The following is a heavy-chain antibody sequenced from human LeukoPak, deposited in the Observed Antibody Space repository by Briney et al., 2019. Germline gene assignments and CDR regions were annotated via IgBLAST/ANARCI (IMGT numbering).Heavy chain of an antibody. CDR2: INPNSGGT. J-gene: IGHJ4*02. D-gene: IGHD3-10*01. Sequence: ASVKVSCKASGYTFTGYYMHWVQQAPGQGLEWMGWINPNSGGTNYAQKFQGRVTMTRDTSISTAYMELSRLRSDDTAVYYCARGDREAYYGSGSSPDYWGQGTLVTVSS. CDR1: GYTFTGYY. V-gene: IGHV1-2*02. CDR3: ARGDREAYYGSGSSPDY.